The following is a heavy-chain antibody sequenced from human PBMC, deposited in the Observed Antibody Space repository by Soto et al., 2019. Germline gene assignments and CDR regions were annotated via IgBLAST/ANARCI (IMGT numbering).Heavy chain of an antibody. CDR2: VSGSGGST. D-gene: IGHD6-6*01. J-gene: IGHJ4*02. V-gene: IGHV3-23*01. CDR1: GFTFSSYA. Sequence: GGSLRLSCAASGFTFSSYAITWVRQAPGKGLEWVSAVSGSGGSTYYADSVKGRFTISRDNSKKTLYLQMNSLRAEDTAVYYCARTKYSSSSDFDYWGQGTLVTVSS. CDR3: ARTKYSSSSDFDY.